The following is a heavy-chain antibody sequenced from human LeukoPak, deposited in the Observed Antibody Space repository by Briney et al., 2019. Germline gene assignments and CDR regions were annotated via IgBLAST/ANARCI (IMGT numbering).Heavy chain of an antibody. J-gene: IGHJ3*02. CDR3: ARVKAVAHDAFDI. CDR1: GGSISSYY. D-gene: IGHD6-19*01. V-gene: IGHV4-34*01. Sequence: NPSETLSLTCTVSGGSISSYYWSWIRQPPGKGLEWIGEINHSGSTNYNPSLKSRVTISVDTSKNQFSLKLSSVTAADTAVYYCARVKAVAHDAFDIWGQGTMVTVSS. CDR2: INHSGST.